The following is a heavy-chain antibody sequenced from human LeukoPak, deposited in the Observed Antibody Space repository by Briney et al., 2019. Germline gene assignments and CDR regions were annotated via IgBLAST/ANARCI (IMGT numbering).Heavy chain of an antibody. J-gene: IGHJ4*02. V-gene: IGHV4-59*01. CDR1: GGSISSYY. D-gene: IGHD5-12*01. Sequence: SETLSLTCTVSGGSISSYYWRWIRQPPGKGLEWIGYIYYSGSTNYNPSLKSRVTISVDTSKNQFSLKLSSVTAADTAVYYCARGYSGYDPLSYWGQGTLVTVSS. CDR2: IYYSGST. CDR3: ARGYSGYDPLSY.